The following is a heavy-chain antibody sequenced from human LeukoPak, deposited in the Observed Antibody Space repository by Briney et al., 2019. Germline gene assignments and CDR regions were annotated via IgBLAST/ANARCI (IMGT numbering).Heavy chain of an antibody. CDR3: ARRTGYYNYMDV. D-gene: IGHD2-8*02. V-gene: IGHV1-8*01. CDR2: MNPNSGTT. CDR1: GYTFTSYD. J-gene: IGHJ6*03. Sequence: ASVKVSCKASGYTFTSYDMNWVRQATGQGLEWMGWMNPNSGTTGYAQKFQGRVTMTRNTSISTAYMELSSLRSEDTAVYYCARRTGYYNYMDVWGKGATVTVSS.